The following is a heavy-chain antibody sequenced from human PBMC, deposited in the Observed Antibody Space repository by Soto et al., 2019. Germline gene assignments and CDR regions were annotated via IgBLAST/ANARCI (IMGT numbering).Heavy chain of an antibody. CDR1: GGSICSYY. V-gene: IGHV4-59*01. CDR2: IYYSGST. D-gene: IGHD3-3*01. J-gene: IGHJ4*02. Sequence: PSETLSLSCTVSGGSICSYYWSWIRQPPGKGLEWIGYIYYSGSTNYNPSLKSRVTISVDTSKNQFSLKLSSVTAADTAVYYCARDRWGPYDLHGYYFDYWGQGTLVTVSS. CDR3: ARDRWGPYDLHGYYFDY.